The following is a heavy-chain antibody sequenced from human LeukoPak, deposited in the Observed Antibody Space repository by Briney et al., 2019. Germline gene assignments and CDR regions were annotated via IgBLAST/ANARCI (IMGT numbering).Heavy chain of an antibody. J-gene: IGHJ4*02. CDR3: ARDLFPTYYYDSSGYYFDY. CDR1: GFTFDDYA. CDR2: ISWNSGSI. V-gene: IGHV3-9*01. Sequence: GGSLRLSCAASGFTFDDYAMHWVRQAPGKGLEWVSGISWNSGSIGYADSVKGRFTISRDNAKNSLYLQMNSLRAEDTAVYYCARDLFPTYYYDSSGYYFDYWGQGTLVTVSS. D-gene: IGHD3-22*01.